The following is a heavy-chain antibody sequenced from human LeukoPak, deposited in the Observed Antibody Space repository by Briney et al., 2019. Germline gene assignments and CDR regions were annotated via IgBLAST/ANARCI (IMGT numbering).Heavy chain of an antibody. CDR1: GFTFSSYA. CDR2: ISGSGGST. V-gene: IGHV3-23*01. Sequence: PGGSLRLSCAASGFTFSSYAMSWVRQAPGKGLEWVSAISGSGGSTYYADSVKGRFTISRDNSKNTLYLQMNSLRAEDTAVYYCASTGARYYYDSSGYYSFDYWGQGTLVTVSS. J-gene: IGHJ4*02. CDR3: ASTGARYYYDSSGYYSFDY. D-gene: IGHD3-22*01.